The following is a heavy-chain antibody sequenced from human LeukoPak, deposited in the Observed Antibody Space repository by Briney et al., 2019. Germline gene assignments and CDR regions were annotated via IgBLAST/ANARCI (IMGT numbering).Heavy chain of an antibody. Sequence: PSETLSLTCAVYGGSFSNYYWSWIRQPPGKGLEWIGEINHSGSTNYNPSLKSRVTISVDTSKNQFSLKLSSVTAADTAVYYCARGYCTNAVCSLGPTQAWGQGTLVTVSS. CDR1: GGSFSNYY. J-gene: IGHJ4*02. CDR3: ARGYCTNAVCSLGPTQA. D-gene: IGHD2-8*01. V-gene: IGHV4-34*01. CDR2: INHSGST.